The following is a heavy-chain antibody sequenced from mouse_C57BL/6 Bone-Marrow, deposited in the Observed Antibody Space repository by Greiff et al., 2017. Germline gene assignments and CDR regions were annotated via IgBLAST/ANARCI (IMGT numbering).Heavy chain of an antibody. Sequence: VHLQQPGAELVKPGASVKMSCKASGYTFTSYWITWVKQRPGQGLEWIGDIYPGGGSTTYTEKFKSKATLTVDTSSSTASMPISSLASVYFAVYYCAIYCSRDDIDDWGQGTTLTVSS. J-gene: IGHJ2*01. V-gene: IGHV1-55*01. CDR1: GYTFTSYW. D-gene: IGHD1-1*01. CDR3: AIYCSRDDIDD. CDR2: IYPGGGST.